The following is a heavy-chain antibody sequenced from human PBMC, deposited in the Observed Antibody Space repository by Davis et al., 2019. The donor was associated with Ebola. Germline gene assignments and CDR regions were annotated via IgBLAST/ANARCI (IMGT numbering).Heavy chain of an antibody. CDR1: GFTFNSYA. CDR3: ASPRSAYYDLWSGLYT. D-gene: IGHD3-3*01. J-gene: IGHJ1*01. CDR2: ISYDGKNT. V-gene: IGHV3-30*03. Sequence: GESLKISCADSGFTFNSYAFHWVRRAPGKGLEWVAFISYDGKNTFYADSVKGRFTVSRDDSKRTLYLQLRSLRREDTAVYFCASPRSAYYDLWSGLYTWGQGALVTVSS.